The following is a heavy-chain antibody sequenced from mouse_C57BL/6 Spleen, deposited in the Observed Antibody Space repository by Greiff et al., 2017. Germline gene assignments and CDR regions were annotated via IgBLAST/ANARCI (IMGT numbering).Heavy chain of an antibody. CDR2: ISDGGSYT. Sequence: DVKLVESGGGLVKPGGSLKLSCAASGFTFSSYAMSWVRQTPEKRLEWVATISDGGSYTYYPDNVKGRFTISRDNAKNNLYLQMSHLKSEDTAMYYCARYYYGSFFDYWGQGTTLTVSS. CDR3: ARYYYGSFFDY. J-gene: IGHJ2*01. D-gene: IGHD1-1*01. CDR1: GFTFSSYA. V-gene: IGHV5-4*03.